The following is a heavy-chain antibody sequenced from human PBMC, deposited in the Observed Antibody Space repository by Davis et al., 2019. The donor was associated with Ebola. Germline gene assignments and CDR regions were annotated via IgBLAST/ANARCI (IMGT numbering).Heavy chain of an antibody. CDR3: ARDRDSSGYSSSIDY. V-gene: IGHV7-4-1*02. CDR2: INTNTGNP. J-gene: IGHJ4*02. D-gene: IGHD3-22*01. Sequence: ASVTVSCKTSAYIFSDYYMNWVRQAPGQRLEWMGWINTNTGNPTYAQGFTGRFVFSLDTSVSTAYLQISSLKAEDTAVYYCARDRDSSGYSSSIDYWGQGTLVTVSS. CDR1: AYIFSDYY.